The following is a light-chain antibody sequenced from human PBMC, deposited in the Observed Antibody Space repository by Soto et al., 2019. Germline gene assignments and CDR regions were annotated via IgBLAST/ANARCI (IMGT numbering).Light chain of an antibody. CDR3: SSYAGSYTRV. V-gene: IGLV2-11*01. J-gene: IGLJ1*01. CDR2: DVS. CDR1: GNNIGAYHF. Sequence: QAVVTQPRSVSGSPGQSLTISCTGTGNNIGAYHFVSWYQQHPGKAPKLMIYDVSKRPSGVPDRFSGSKSGNTASLTISGLQTEDEADYYCSSYAGSYTRVFGTGTKLTVL.